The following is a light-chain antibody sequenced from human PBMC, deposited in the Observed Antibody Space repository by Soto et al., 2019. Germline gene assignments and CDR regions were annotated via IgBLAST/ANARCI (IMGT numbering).Light chain of an antibody. CDR2: GAS. CDR1: QSVSSN. V-gene: IGKV3-15*01. CDR3: QQYNNWPQT. Sequence: EIVMTQSPSTVSVSALEIATLSCRACQSVSSNLAWYQQKPGQAPRLLIYGASTRATGIPARFSGSGSGTEFTLTISSLQSEDFAVYYCQQYNNWPQTFGQGTKVDIK. J-gene: IGKJ1*01.